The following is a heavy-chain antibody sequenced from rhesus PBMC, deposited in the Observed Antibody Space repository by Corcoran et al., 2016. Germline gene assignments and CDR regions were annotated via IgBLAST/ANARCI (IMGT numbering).Heavy chain of an antibody. Sequence: QVQLQETGPTVVKPSETLSLTCAVSGGSIRSGNWWTWIRQSPGKGLEWIGGIYGSGGNTEYNPSLKSRVPLSNDTSKNQFSLELRSVTAADSAIFYCARGNYVNGLDSWGQGVFVTVSS. J-gene: IGHJ6*01. CDR1: GGSIRSGNW. CDR2: IYGSGGNT. CDR3: ARGNYVNGLDS. D-gene: IGHD4-17*01. V-gene: IGHV4-93*01.